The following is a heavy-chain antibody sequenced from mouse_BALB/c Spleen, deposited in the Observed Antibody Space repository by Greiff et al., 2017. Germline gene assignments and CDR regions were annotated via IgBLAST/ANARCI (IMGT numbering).Heavy chain of an antibody. CDR3: TRTHDYQYYLDY. CDR2: IRLKSNNYAT. Sequence: DVKLVESGGGLVQPGGSMKLSCVASGFTFSNYWMNWVRQSPEKGLEWVAEIRLKSNNYATHYAESVKGRFTISRDDSKSSVYLQINNLRAEDTGIYYCTRTHDYQYYLDYWGQGTTLTVSS. CDR1: GFTFSNYW. D-gene: IGHD2-4*01. J-gene: IGHJ2*01. V-gene: IGHV6-6*02.